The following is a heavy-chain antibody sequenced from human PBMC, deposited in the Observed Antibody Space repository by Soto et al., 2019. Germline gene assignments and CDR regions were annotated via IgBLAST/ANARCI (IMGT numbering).Heavy chain of an antibody. V-gene: IGHV1-24*01. D-gene: IGHD6-13*01. CDR2: FDPEDGET. Sequence: QVPLVQSGAEVKKPGASVKVSCKVSGYTLTELSMHWVRQAPGKGLEWMGGFDPEDGETIYAQKFQGRVTMTEDTSTDTAYMERSGLRSGDTAVYYCATGGWSRGKVSSSWFSSDWFDPWGQGTLVTVSS. J-gene: IGHJ5*02. CDR1: GYTLTELS. CDR3: ATGGWSRGKVSSSWFSSDWFDP.